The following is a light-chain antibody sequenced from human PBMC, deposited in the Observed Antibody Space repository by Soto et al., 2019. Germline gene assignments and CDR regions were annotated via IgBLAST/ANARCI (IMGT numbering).Light chain of an antibody. J-gene: IGLJ3*02. V-gene: IGLV2-11*01. Sequence: QSALTQPRSVSGSPGQSVTLSCTGNSSDVGDYNYVSWYQQHPGKAPKLLIYAVNMRPSGVPDRFSGSKSGNTASLTISGLQAEDEADYSCCSYAGSYTWVFGGGTKLTVL. CDR3: CSYAGSYTWV. CDR1: SSDVGDYNY. CDR2: AVN.